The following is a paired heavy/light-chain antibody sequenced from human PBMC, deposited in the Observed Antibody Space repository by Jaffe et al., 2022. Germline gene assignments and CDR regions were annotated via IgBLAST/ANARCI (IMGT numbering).Heavy chain of an antibody. CDR2: ISGSGGST. CDR3: AKVRRKGIQLWFASLGPFDY. V-gene: IGHV3-23*01. Sequence: EVQLLESGGGLVQPGGSLRLSCAASGFTFSSYAMSWVRQAPGKGLEWVSAISGSGGSTYYADSVKGRFTISRDNSKNTLYLQMNSLRAEDTAVYYCAKVRRKGIQLWFASLGPFDYWGQGTLVTVSS. CDR1: GFTFSSYA. J-gene: IGHJ4*02. D-gene: IGHD5-18*01.
Light chain of an antibody. J-gene: IGKJ4*01. V-gene: IGKV3-15*01. Sequence: EIVMTQSPATLSVSPGERATLSCRASQSVSSNLAWYQQKPGQAPRLLIYGASTRATGIPARFSGSGSGTEFTLTISSLQSEDFAVYYCQQYNNWPALTFGGGTKVEIK. CDR3: QQYNNWPALT. CDR2: GAS. CDR1: QSVSSN.